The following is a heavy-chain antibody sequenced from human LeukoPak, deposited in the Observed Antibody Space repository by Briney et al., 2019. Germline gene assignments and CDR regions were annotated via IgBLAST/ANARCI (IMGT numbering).Heavy chain of an antibody. J-gene: IGHJ6*03. D-gene: IGHD3-9*01. CDR1: GFNFSTYA. Sequence: PGGSLRLSCAASGFNFSTYAMSWVRQAPGKGLEWVSAISGSGSSTYYADSVKGRFTISRDNSKNTLYLQVNSLRAEDTAVYYCAKRLGISTGYYYMDVWGKGTTVTVSS. CDR3: AKRLGISTGYYYMDV. CDR2: ISGSGSST. V-gene: IGHV3-23*01.